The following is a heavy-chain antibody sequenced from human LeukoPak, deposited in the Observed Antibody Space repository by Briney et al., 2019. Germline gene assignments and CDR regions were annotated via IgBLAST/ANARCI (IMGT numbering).Heavy chain of an antibody. CDR2: IYYSGST. V-gene: IGHV4-59*01. J-gene: IGHJ5*02. D-gene: IGHD6-19*01. CDR1: GGSISSYY. CDR3: ASSKVAVAERKPALWFDP. Sequence: PSETLSLTCTVSGGSISSYYWSWIRQPPGKGLEGVGHIYYSGSTNYNPSLESRVTISVDTSKNQFPLKLSSVTAADTAVYFCASSKVAVAERKPALWFDPWGQGTLVTVSS.